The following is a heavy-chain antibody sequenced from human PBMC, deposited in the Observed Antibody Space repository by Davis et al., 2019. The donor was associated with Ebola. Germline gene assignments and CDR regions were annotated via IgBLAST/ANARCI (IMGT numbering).Heavy chain of an antibody. Sequence: GESLKISCAASGFPITEYGMHWVRQAPGKGLEWVAVISYDGSNKYYADSVKGRFTISRDNSKNTLYLQMNSLRAEDTAVYYCAKGTGFYYYYGMDVWGQGTTVTVSS. CDR3: AKGTGFYYYYGMDV. J-gene: IGHJ6*02. CDR1: GFPITEYG. V-gene: IGHV3-30*18. CDR2: ISYDGSNK.